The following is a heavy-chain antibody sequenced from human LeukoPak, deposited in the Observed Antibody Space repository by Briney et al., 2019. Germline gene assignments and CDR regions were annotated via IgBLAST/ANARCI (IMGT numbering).Heavy chain of an antibody. CDR3: AKGALLPATFDY. J-gene: IGHJ4*02. Sequence: PSQTLSLTCTVSGGSISSGDYYWSWIRQPPGKGLEWIGYIYYSGSTYYNPSLKSRVTISVDTSKNQFSLKLSSVTAADTAVYYCAKGALLPATFDYWGQGTLVTVSP. CDR2: IYYSGST. V-gene: IGHV4-30-4*08. CDR1: GGSISSGDYY. D-gene: IGHD2-2*01.